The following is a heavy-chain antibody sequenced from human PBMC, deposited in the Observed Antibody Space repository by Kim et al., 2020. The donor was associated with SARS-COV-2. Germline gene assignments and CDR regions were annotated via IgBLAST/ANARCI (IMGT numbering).Heavy chain of an antibody. CDR1: GITFSSFA. Sequence: GGSLRLSCAASGITFSSFAMNWVRQAPGKGLEWVSTIGGSGGSRFYADSVKGRFTISRDNSRNTLYLQMNSLRVEDTAVYYCAKNHGDTRFGEYYYYGM. D-gene: IGHD3-16*01. V-gene: IGHV3-23*01. CDR2: IGGSGGSR. J-gene: IGHJ6*01. CDR3: AKNHGDTRFGEYYYYGM.